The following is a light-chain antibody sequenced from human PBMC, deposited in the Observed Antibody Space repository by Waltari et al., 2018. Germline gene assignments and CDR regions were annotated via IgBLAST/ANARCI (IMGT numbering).Light chain of an antibody. V-gene: IGKV3-20*01. CDR1: QYLTKKY. J-gene: IGKJ2*01. CDR2: GAS. Sequence: VLTQSPGTLSLSPGERATIPCRSSQYLTKKYFAWYQQKPGQAPRLLIYGASSRAAGIPDRFSGSGSGTDFTLTISRLEPDDFAVYYGQQYGSSIMYTFGQGTKLEIK. CDR3: QQYGSSIMYT.